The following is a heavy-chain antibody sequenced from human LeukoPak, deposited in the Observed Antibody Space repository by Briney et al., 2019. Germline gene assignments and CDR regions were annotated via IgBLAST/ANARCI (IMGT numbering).Heavy chain of an antibody. CDR3: ATSYSSGNFDY. V-gene: IGHV4-34*01. CDR1: GGSFSGYY. Sequence: SETLSLTCAVYGGSFSGYYWSWIRQPPGKGLEWIGEINHSGSTNYNPSLKSRVIISVDTSKNQFSLKLSSVTAADTAVYYCATSYSSGNFDYWGQGTLVTVSS. J-gene: IGHJ4*02. CDR2: INHSGST. D-gene: IGHD3-22*01.